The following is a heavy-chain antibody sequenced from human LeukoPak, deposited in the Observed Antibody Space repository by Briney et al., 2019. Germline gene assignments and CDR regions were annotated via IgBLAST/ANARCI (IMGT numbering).Heavy chain of an antibody. Sequence: GGSLRLSCAASGFTFSSYGMHWVRQAPGKGLEWVAVISYDGSNKYYADSVKGRFTISRDNSKNTLYLQMNSLRAEDTAVYYCAKGGDQWELPLDFDYWGQGTLVTVSS. CDR2: ISYDGSNK. J-gene: IGHJ4*02. D-gene: IGHD1-26*01. CDR3: AKGGDQWELPLDFDY. CDR1: GFTFSSYG. V-gene: IGHV3-30*18.